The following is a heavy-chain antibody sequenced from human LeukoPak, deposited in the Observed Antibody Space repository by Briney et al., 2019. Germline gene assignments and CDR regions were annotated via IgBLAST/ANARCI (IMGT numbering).Heavy chain of an antibody. V-gene: IGHV4-39*07. CDR2: IYYSGNT. CDR3: AKDRSGYCGGGSCYSAGFFDY. CDR1: GGSISSSSYY. D-gene: IGHD2-15*01. Sequence: ASETLSLTCTVSGGSISSSSYYWGWIRQPPGKGLEWIGSIYYSGNTYFNPSLKSRVTISVDTSKNQFSLKLSSVTAADTAVYYCAKDRSGYCGGGSCYSAGFFDYWGQGTLVTVSS. J-gene: IGHJ4*02.